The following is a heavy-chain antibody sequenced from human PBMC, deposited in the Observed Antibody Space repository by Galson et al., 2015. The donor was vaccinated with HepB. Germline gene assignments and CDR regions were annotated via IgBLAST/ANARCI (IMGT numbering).Heavy chain of an antibody. CDR1: GGSISSYY. D-gene: IGHD1-26*01. Sequence: ETLSLTCTVSGGSISSYYWSWIRQPPGKGLEWIGYIYYSGSTNYNPSLKSRVTISVDTSKNQFSLKLSSVTAADTAVYYCAREGRYSGSREGLEGDVWGQGTTVTVSS. CDR3: AREGRYSGSREGLEGDV. CDR2: IYYSGST. J-gene: IGHJ6*02. V-gene: IGHV4-59*01.